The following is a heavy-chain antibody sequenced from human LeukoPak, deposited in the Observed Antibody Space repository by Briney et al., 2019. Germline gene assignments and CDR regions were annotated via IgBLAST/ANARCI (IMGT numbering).Heavy chain of an antibody. CDR1: GYTFTGYY. CDR3: ARNDYYDSSGYYYPDY. D-gene: IGHD3-22*01. J-gene: IGHJ4*02. V-gene: IGHV1-2*02. CDR2: INPNSGGT. Sequence: ASVKVSCKASGYTFTGYYMHWVRQAPGQGLEWMGWINPNSGGTNYAQKFQGRVTMTRDTSISTAYMELSRLRSDDTAVYYCARNDYYDSSGYYYPDYWGQGTLVTVSS.